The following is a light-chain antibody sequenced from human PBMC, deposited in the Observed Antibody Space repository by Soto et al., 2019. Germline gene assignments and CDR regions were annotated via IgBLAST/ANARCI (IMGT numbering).Light chain of an antibody. V-gene: IGKV1-39*01. CDR1: QSTSSY. J-gene: IGKJ2*01. Sequence: DIQMTQSPSSLSASVGDRVTITCRARQSTSSYLNWYQQKPGKAPKLLIYAASSLQGVVPSRLSGSESGTDFTLTISSLQPDYFATSYCQPSYSTTYTFGKSTKLEI. CDR2: AAS. CDR3: QPSYSTTYT.